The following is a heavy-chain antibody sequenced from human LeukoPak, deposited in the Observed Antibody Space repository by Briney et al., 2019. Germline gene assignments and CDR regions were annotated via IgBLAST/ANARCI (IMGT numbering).Heavy chain of an antibody. Sequence: SETLSLTCSVSGGSISTFYWSWIRQPPGKGLEWIGYIYYIGRTNYNPALRSRVTMSIDTSNNQFSLRLSSVTASDTALYYCARHGGTSSYGSGSLTTFDYWGQGSLVTVSS. D-gene: IGHD3-10*01. J-gene: IGHJ4*02. CDR2: IYYIGRT. CDR1: GGSISTFY. V-gene: IGHV4-59*08. CDR3: ARHGGTSSYGSGSLTTFDY.